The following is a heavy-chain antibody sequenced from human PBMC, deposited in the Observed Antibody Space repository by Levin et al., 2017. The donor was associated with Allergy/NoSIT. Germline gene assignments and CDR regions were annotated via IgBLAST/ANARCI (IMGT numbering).Heavy chain of an antibody. CDR1: GGSFSGYY. D-gene: IGHD6-19*01. J-gene: IGHJ2*01. Sequence: SQTLSLTCAVYGGSFSGYYWSWIRQPPGKGLEWIGEINHSGSTNYNPSLKSRVTISVDTSKNQFSLKLSSVTAADTAVYYCARVRRSGGYADWYFDLWGRGTLVTVSS. CDR2: INHSGST. CDR3: ARVRRSGGYADWYFDL. V-gene: IGHV4-34*01.